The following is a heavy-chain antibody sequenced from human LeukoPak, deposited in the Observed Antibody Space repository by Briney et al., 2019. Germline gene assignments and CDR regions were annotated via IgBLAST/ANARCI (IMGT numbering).Heavy chain of an antibody. CDR1: GGSISSGGYS. Sequence: PSETLSLTCAVSGGSISSGGYSWSWIRQPPGTGLEWIGYIYHSGSTYYNPSLKSRVTISVDRSKNQFSLKLSSVTAADTAVYYCARSPDYSSGWYGYAFDIWGQGTMVTVSS. CDR2: IYHSGST. CDR3: ARSPDYSSGWYGYAFDI. V-gene: IGHV4-30-2*01. D-gene: IGHD6-19*01. J-gene: IGHJ3*02.